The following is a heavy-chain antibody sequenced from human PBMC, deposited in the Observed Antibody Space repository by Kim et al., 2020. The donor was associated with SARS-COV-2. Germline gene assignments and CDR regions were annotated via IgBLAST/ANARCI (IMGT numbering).Heavy chain of an antibody. Sequence: GGSLRLSCAASGFTFSDYYMSWIRQAPGKGLEWVSYISSSGSTIYYADSVKGRFTISRDNAKNSLYLQMNSLRAEDTAVYYCVCDTMVRGVRTLDYWGQGTLVTVSS. J-gene: IGHJ4*02. D-gene: IGHD3-10*01. V-gene: IGHV3-11*01. CDR3: VCDTMVRGVRTLDY. CDR2: ISSSGSTI. CDR1: GFTFSDYY.